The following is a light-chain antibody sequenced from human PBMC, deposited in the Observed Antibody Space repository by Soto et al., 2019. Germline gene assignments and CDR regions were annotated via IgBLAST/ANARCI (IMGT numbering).Light chain of an antibody. V-gene: IGLV2-14*01. CDR2: DVS. CDR3: SSYTSSATYV. J-gene: IGLJ1*01. Sequence: QSVLTQPASVSGSPVQSITISCTGTSSDIGAHNYVSWYQQHPGKAPKLMIYDVSNRPSGLSNRFSGSKSGNTASLTISGLQAEDEADYYCSSYTSSATYVFGTGTKVTVL. CDR1: SSDIGAHNY.